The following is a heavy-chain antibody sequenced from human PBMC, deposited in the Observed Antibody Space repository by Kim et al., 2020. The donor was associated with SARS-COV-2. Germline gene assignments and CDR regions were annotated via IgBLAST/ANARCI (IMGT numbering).Heavy chain of an antibody. J-gene: IGHJ5*02. D-gene: IGHD2-2*01. CDR1: GFTFSSYG. V-gene: IGHV3-33*01. Sequence: GGSLRLSCAASGFTFSSYGMHWVRQAPGKGLEWVAVIWYDGSNKYYADSVKGRFTISRDNSKNTLYLQMNSLRAEDTAVYYCARESGYCSSTSCHNWFDPWGQGTLVTVSS. CDR2: IWYDGSNK. CDR3: ARESGYCSSTSCHNWFDP.